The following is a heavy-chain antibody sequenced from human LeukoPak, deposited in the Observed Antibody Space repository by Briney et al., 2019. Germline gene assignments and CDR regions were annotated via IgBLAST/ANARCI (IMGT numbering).Heavy chain of an antibody. D-gene: IGHD3-22*01. V-gene: IGHV3-30-3*01. CDR3: AIIGTHYYDSSGYNWFDP. Sequence: GGSLRLFCAASGFTFSSYAMHWVRQAPGKGLEWVAVISYDGSNKYYADSVKGRFTISRDNSKNTLYLQMNSLRAEDTAVYYCAIIGTHYYDSSGYNWFDPWGQGTLVTVSS. J-gene: IGHJ5*02. CDR2: ISYDGSNK. CDR1: GFTFSSYA.